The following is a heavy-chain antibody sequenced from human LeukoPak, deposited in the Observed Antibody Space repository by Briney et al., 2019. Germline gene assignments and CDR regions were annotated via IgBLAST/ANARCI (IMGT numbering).Heavy chain of an antibody. CDR2: ISGSGIST. Sequence: PGGSLRLSCAAAGFTFSDYGMNWVRQAPGKGLEWVSGISGSGISTYYADSVKGRFTISRDNSKNTLYLQMNSLRVEDTAVYYCAKDEGYHVGVDYWGQGTLVTVSS. CDR3: AKDEGYHVGVDY. D-gene: IGHD5-18*01. CDR1: GFTFSDYG. V-gene: IGHV3-23*01. J-gene: IGHJ4*02.